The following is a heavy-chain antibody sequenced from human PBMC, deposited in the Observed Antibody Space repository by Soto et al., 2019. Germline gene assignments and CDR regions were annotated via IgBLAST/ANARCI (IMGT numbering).Heavy chain of an antibody. CDR2: ISSSSSYI. D-gene: IGHD3-22*01. CDR1: GFNFSSYS. V-gene: IGHV3-21*01. CDR3: ARAPVVIDFDY. J-gene: IGHJ4*02. Sequence: GGSLILSCEVSGFNFSSYSMNWVRQAPGKGLEWVSSISSSSSYIYYADSVKGRFTISRDNAKNSLYLQMNSLRAEDTAVYYCARAPVVIDFDYWGQGTLVTVSS.